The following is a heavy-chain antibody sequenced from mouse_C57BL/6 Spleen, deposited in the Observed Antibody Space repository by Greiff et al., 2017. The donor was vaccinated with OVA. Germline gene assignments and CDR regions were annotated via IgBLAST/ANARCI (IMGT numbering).Heavy chain of an antibody. J-gene: IGHJ4*01. CDR3: ARGQGGAMDY. CDR2: IDPSDSYT. CDR1: GYTFTSYW. Sequence: VQLQQPGAELVMPGASVKLSCKASGYTFTSYWMHWVKQRPGQGLAWIGEIDPSDSYTNYNQKFKGKSTLTVDKSSSTAYMQLSSLTSEDSAVYYCARGQGGAMDYWGQGTSVTVSS. D-gene: IGHD6-1*01. V-gene: IGHV1-69*01.